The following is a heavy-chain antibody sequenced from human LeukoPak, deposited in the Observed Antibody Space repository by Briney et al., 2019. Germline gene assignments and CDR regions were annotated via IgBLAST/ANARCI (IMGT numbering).Heavy chain of an antibody. V-gene: IGHV3-23*01. CDR2: ISGSGGST. CDR1: GFTFSSYS. CDR3: AKDRVGAAFDY. Sequence: GWSLRLSCAASGFTFSSYSMNWVRQAPGKGLEWVSAISGSGGSTYYADSVKGRFTISRDNSKNTLYLQMNSLRAEDTAVYYCAKDRVGAAFDYWGQGTLVTVSS. D-gene: IGHD1-26*01. J-gene: IGHJ4*02.